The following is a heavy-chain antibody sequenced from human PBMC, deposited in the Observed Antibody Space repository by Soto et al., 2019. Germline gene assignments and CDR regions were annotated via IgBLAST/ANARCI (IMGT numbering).Heavy chain of an antibody. J-gene: IGHJ4*02. CDR1: GYTLTELS. V-gene: IGHV1-24*01. CDR2: FDPEDGET. Sequence: ASVKVSCKVSGYTLTELSMHWVRQAPGKGLEWMGGFDPEDGETIYAQKFQGRVTMTRDTSTSTVYMELSSLRSEDTAVYYCARGGKYYDFWSSLFDYWGQGTLVTVSS. CDR3: ARGGKYYDFWSSLFDY. D-gene: IGHD3-3*01.